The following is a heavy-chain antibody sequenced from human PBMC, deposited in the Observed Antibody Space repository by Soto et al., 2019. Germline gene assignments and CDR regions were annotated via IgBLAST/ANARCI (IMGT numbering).Heavy chain of an antibody. J-gene: IGHJ5*02. CDR3: ARVIRGDYGLNNWFDP. CDR2: ISAYNGNT. D-gene: IGHD4-17*01. V-gene: IGHV1-18*01. Sequence: GASVKVSCKASGYTFTSYGISWVRQAPGQGLEWMGWISAYNGNTNYAQKLQGRVTMTTDTSTSTAYMELRSLRSDDTAVYYCARVIRGDYGLNNWFDPWGQGTLVTVS. CDR1: GYTFTSYG.